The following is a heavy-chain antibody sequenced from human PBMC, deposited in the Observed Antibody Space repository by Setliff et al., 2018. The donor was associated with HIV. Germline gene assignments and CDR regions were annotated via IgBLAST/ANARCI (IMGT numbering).Heavy chain of an antibody. CDR3: ARESPDGLDY. CDR1: GGSISSRSYY. J-gene: IGHJ4*02. D-gene: IGHD2-8*01. V-gene: IGHV4-61*02. CDR2: IYSNGKT. Sequence: SETLSLTCTVSGGSISSRSYYWSWLRQPAGKGLEWIGRIYSNGKTDYNPSLKSRVTISEDTSKYQFSLKVNSVTAADTAMYFCARESPDGLDYWGQGSLVTVSS.